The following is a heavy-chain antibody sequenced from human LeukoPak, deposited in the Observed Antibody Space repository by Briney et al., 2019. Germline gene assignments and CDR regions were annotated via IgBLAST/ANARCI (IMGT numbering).Heavy chain of an antibody. CDR2: LIPIFGTA. D-gene: IGHD1-26*01. Sequence: ASVKVSCKASGGTFSSYAISWVRQAPGQGLEWMGGLIPIFGTANEAQKFQGRVTLTADESTSTAYMELSSRKSEDTALYYCAKASGISFDYGGQATLVTVSS. CDR3: AKASGISFDY. CDR1: GGTFSSYA. J-gene: IGHJ4*02. V-gene: IGHV1-69*13.